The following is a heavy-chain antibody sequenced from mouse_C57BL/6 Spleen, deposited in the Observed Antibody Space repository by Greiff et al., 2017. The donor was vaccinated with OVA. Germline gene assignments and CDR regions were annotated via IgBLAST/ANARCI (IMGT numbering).Heavy chain of an antibody. Sequence: VQLQQPGAELVKPGASVKMSCKASGYTFTSYWITWVKQRPGQGLEWIGDIYPGSGSTNYNEKFKSKATLTVDTSSSTAYLQLSSLTSEDSAVYYGEGSYYGSSYFDDWGTGTTVTVSS. CDR2: IYPGSGST. J-gene: IGHJ1*03. CDR3: EGSYYGSSYFDD. D-gene: IGHD1-1*01. V-gene: IGHV1-55*01. CDR1: GYTFTSYW.